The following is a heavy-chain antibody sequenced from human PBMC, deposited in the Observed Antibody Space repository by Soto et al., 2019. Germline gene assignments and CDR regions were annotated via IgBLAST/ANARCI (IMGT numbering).Heavy chain of an antibody. V-gene: IGHV3-23*01. Sequence: PGGSLRLSCAASGFTFSSHAMSWVRQAPGKGLEWVSVISGSGGSTNYADSVKGRFTISRDNSKNTLYLQMHSLRAEDTAVYYCARDPETYYYAYFDNCGRGTLVTVSS. CDR2: ISGSGGST. CDR1: GFTFSSHA. CDR3: ARDPETYYYAYFDN. J-gene: IGHJ4*02. D-gene: IGHD1-26*01.